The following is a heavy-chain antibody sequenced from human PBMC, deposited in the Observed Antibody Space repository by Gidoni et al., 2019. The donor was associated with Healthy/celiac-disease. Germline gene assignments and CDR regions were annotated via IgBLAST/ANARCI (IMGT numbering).Heavy chain of an antibody. Sequence: QVQLQQWGAGLLKPSETLSLTCAVYGGSFSGYYWSWIRQPPGKGLEWIGEINHSGSTNYNPSLKSRVTISVDTSKNQFSLKLSSVTAADTAVYYCATRQRYCSGGSCYAWRSVGAFDIWGQGTMVTVSS. CDR3: ATRQRYCSGGSCYAWRSVGAFDI. CDR1: GGSFSGYY. J-gene: IGHJ3*02. CDR2: INHSGST. V-gene: IGHV4-34*01. D-gene: IGHD2-15*01.